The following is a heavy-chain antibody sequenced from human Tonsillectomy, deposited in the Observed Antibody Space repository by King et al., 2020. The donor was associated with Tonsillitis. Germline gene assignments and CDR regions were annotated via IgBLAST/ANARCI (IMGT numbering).Heavy chain of an antibody. J-gene: IGHJ5*02. V-gene: IGHV4-38-2*02. Sequence: QLPESGPGLVKPSETLSLTCAVSGYSISSGYYWGWIRQPPGKGLEWIGSIYHSGSTYYNPSLKSRVTISVDTSKNQFSLKLSSVTAADTAVYYCAREFGELLYPPYNWFDPWGQGTLVTVSS. CDR3: AREFGELLYPPYNWFDP. D-gene: IGHD3-10*01. CDR2: IYHSGST. CDR1: GYSISSGYY.